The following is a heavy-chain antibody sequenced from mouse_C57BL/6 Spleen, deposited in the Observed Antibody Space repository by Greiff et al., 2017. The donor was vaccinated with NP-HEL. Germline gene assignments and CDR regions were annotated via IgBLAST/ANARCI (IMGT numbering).Heavy chain of an antibody. D-gene: IGHD2-5*01. J-gene: IGHJ2*01. CDR2: INPNNGGT. V-gene: IGHV1-26*01. CDR1: GYTFTDYY. CDR3: ARRGTYYSNPDY. Sequence: VQLQQSGPELVKPGASVKISCKASGYTFTDYYMNWVKQSHGKSLEWIGDINPNNGGTSYNQKFKGKATLTVDKSSSTAYMELRSLTSEDSAVYYCARRGTYYSNPDYWGQGTTLTVSS.